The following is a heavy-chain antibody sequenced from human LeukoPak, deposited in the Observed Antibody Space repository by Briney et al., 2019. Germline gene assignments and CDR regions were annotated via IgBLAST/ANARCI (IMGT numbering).Heavy chain of an antibody. CDR3: AKIVYGSGSYYPFDY. CDR1: GFTFSSYG. V-gene: IGHV3-30*18. CDR2: ISYDGSNK. D-gene: IGHD3-10*01. Sequence: PGGSLRLSCAASGFTFSSYGMHWVRQAPGKGLEWVAVISYDGSNKYYADSVKGRFTISRDNSKNTLYLQMNSLRAEDTAVYYCAKIVYGSGSYYPFDYWGQGTLVTVSS. J-gene: IGHJ4*02.